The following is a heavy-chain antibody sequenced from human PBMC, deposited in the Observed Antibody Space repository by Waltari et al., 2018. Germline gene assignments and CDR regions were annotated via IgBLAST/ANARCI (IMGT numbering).Heavy chain of an antibody. V-gene: IGHV4-39*07. Sequence: QLQLQESGPGLVKPSETLYLTCTVSGGSISSSSYYWGWIRQPPGKGLEWIGSIYYSGSTYYNPSLKSRVTISVDTSKNQFSLKLSSVTAADTAVYYCARRSPAVGDYWGQGTLVTVSS. CDR1: GGSISSSSYY. CDR3: ARRSPAVGDY. D-gene: IGHD2-15*01. J-gene: IGHJ4*02. CDR2: IYYSGST.